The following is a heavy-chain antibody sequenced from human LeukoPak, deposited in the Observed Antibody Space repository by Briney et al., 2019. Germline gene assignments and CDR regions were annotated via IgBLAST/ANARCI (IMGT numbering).Heavy chain of an antibody. CDR3: ARANSYSGYDYFWFDP. CDR2: INHSGST. V-gene: IGHV4-34*01. CDR1: GGSFSAYY. Sequence: SETLSLTCAVSGGSFSAYYWSWIRQPPGQGLEWIGQINHSGSTSYNPSLKSRVTMSGDTSKNQFSLKLSSVTAADTAIFYCARANSYSGYDYFWFDPWDQGTLVTVSS. D-gene: IGHD5-12*01. J-gene: IGHJ5*02.